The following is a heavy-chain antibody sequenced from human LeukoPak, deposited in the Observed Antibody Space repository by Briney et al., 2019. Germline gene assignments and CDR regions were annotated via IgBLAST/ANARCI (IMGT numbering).Heavy chain of an antibody. CDR1: GFTFSSTW. J-gene: IGHJ3*02. D-gene: IGHD6-13*01. V-gene: IGHV3-23*01. CDR2: ISGSGGST. Sequence: GGSLRLSCAASGFTFSSTWMSWVRQAPGKGLEWVSAISGSGGSTYYADSVKGRFTISRDNSKNTLYPQMNSLRAEDTAVYYCAKSGYSSSWYAGYDAFDIWGQGTMVTVSS. CDR3: AKSGYSSSWYAGYDAFDI.